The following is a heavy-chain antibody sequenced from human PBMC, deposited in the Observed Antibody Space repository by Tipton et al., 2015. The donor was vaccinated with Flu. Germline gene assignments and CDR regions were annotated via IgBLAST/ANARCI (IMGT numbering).Heavy chain of an antibody. CDR3: ARGQGNSGWRYFDY. V-gene: IGHV4-59*12. CDR1: GGSISNYY. J-gene: IGHJ4*02. Sequence: TLSLTCTVSGGSISNYYWSWIRQPPGKGLEWIGYVHYSENTSYNPSLKSRVTMSLDTSKNQFSLKLSSMTAADTAVYYCARGQGNSGWRYFDYWGQGTLVTVSS. CDR2: VHYSENT. D-gene: IGHD6-19*01.